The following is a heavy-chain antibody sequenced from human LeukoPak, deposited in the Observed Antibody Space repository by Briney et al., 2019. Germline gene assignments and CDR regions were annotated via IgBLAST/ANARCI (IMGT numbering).Heavy chain of an antibody. Sequence: SETLSLTCAVYGGSFSGYCWSWIRQPPGKGLEWIGEINHSGSTNYNPSLKSRVTISVDTSKNQFSLKLSSVTAADTAVYYCARGPSRIAARPVDYWGQGTLVTVSS. CDR3: ARGPSRIAARPVDY. CDR2: INHSGST. CDR1: GGSFSGYC. D-gene: IGHD6-6*01. V-gene: IGHV4-34*01. J-gene: IGHJ4*02.